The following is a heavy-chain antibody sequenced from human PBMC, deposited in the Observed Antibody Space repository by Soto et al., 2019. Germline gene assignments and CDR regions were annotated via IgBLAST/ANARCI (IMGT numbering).Heavy chain of an antibody. V-gene: IGHV1-8*01. CDR3: ARAYYDSSGYYYFDY. Sequence: ASVKVSCKASGYTFTSYDINWVRQATGQGLEWMGWMNPNSGNTGYAQKFQGRVTITADESTSTAYMELSSLRSEDTAVYYCARAYYDSSGYYYFDYWGQGTLVTVSS. CDR2: MNPNSGNT. CDR1: GYTFTSYD. D-gene: IGHD3-22*01. J-gene: IGHJ4*02.